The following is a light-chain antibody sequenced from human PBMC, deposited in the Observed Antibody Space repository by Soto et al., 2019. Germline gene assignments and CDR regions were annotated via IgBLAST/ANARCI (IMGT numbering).Light chain of an antibody. CDR2: GAS. J-gene: IGKJ2*01. CDR1: QSIDSGY. CDR3: QQYGTPPFT. Sequence: EIVLTQSPGTLSLSPGEGATLSCRASQSIDSGYLAWYQQKPGQAPRLLMYGASSRPTGISDRFSGSGSGTDFTLPISRLEPEDFAVYYCQQYGTPPFTFGQGTKLEIK. V-gene: IGKV3-20*01.